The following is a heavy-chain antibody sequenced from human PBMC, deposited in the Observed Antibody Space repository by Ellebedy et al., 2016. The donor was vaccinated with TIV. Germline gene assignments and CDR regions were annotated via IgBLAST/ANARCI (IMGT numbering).Heavy chain of an antibody. J-gene: IGHJ4*02. CDR2: IKQDGSEK. CDR1: GFTFSSYW. CDR3: AGRAYNLNDGSLFDY. V-gene: IGHV3-7*03. D-gene: IGHD1-1*01. Sequence: GGSLRLSCAASGFTFSSYWMSWVRQAPGKGLEWVANIKQDGSEKYYGDSVKGRFTISRDNARNSLYLQINSLRAEDTAEYSCAGRAYNLNDGSLFDYWGQGTLVTVSS.